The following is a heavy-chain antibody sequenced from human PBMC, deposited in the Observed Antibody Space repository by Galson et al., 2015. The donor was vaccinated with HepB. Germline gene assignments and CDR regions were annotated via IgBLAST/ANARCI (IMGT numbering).Heavy chain of an antibody. CDR3: ARMRGGAHNWFDP. V-gene: IGHV5-51*03. Sequence: QSGAEVKKPGESLKISCQASGYTFTTYWIGWVRQMPGKGLEWMGVIYAGDSDTTYNPSFEGQVTFSVDTSINTAYLHWTSLKASDTAMYYCARMRGGAHNWFDPWGQGTLVTVSS. D-gene: IGHD2-15*01. CDR1: GYTFTTYW. CDR2: IYAGDSDT. J-gene: IGHJ5*02.